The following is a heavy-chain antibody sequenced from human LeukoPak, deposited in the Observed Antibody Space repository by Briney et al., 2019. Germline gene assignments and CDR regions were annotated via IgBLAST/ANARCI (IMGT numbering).Heavy chain of an antibody. CDR2: ISSDGSRV. Sequence: GGSLTLSCAASGFTFSSSAMHWVRQAPGKRLETVSAISSDGSRVYYGDSVKGRFTISRDNSKNTLYLQMGSLRAEDMAVYYCARWVGTQLDFWGQGTLVTVSS. D-gene: IGHD1-14*01. J-gene: IGHJ4*02. CDR3: ARWVGTQLDF. CDR1: GFTFSSSA. V-gene: IGHV3-64*02.